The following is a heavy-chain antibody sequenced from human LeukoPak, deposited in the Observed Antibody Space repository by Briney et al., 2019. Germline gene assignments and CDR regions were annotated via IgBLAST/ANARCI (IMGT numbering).Heavy chain of an antibody. CDR1: GFIFSTYW. J-gene: IGHJ6*02. CDR3: ALGTINKDYYFGMDV. Sequence: GGSLRLSCAASGFIFSTYWMSWVRQASGKGLEWVANIKQDGSDFNYVDSVKGRFTISRDDAKRSLYLQVESLRDDDTAVYHCALGTINKDYYFGMDVWGQGTTVTVSS. D-gene: IGHD2-8*01. V-gene: IGHV3-7*03. CDR2: IKQDGSDF.